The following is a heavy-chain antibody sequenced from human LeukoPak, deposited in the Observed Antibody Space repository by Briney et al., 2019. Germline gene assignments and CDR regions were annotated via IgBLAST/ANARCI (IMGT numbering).Heavy chain of an antibody. CDR2: IYYSGST. J-gene: IGHJ5*02. Sequence: SETLSLTCTASGGSISSGSYYWGWIRQPPGKGLEWIGSIYYSGSTYYNPSLKSRVTISVDTSKNQLSLKLSSVTAADTAVYYCATIVGASWFDPWGQGTLVTVSS. V-gene: IGHV4-39*01. CDR1: GGSISSGSYY. CDR3: ATIVGASWFDP. D-gene: IGHD1-26*01.